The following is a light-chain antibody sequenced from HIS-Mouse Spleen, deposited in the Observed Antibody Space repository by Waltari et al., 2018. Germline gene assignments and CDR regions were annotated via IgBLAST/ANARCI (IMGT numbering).Light chain of an antibody. Sequence: QSVLTQPPSVSEAPRQRVTISCSGSSSNIGNNAVNWYQQLPGKAPKLLIYYDDLLPSGVSDRFSGSKSGTSASLAISGLQSEDEADYYCAAWDDRLNGPVFGTGTKVTVL. CDR3: AAWDDRLNGPV. CDR1: SSNIGNNA. V-gene: IGLV1-36*01. CDR2: YDD. J-gene: IGLJ1*01.